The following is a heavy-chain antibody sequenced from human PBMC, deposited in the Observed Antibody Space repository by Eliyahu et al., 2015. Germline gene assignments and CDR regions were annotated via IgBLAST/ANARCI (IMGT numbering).Heavy chain of an antibody. CDR1: EFNFXGYG. D-gene: IGHD6-13*01. V-gene: IGHV3-33*01. CDR3: ARDIWGSSWNVPIDF. Sequence: QVQLVESGGGVVQPGGSLRLSCAASEFNFXGYGMHWVRQAPGKGPEWLAVIYYADTNKYYADSVKGRFTISRDKSNDTLYLEMNSLRAEDTAMYFCARDIWGSSWNVPIDFWGQGTLVTVSS. J-gene: IGHJ4*02. CDR2: IYYADTNK.